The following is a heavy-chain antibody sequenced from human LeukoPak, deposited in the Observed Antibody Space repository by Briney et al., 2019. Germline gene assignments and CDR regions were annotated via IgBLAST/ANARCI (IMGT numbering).Heavy chain of an antibody. CDR2: VYTSGNT. CDR3: ARSADYGVYNWFDP. CDR1: GGSLSSYY. D-gene: IGHD4-17*01. V-gene: IGHV4-4*07. Sequence: SETLSLTCTVSGGSLSSYYWSWIRQSAGKGLEWIGRVYTSGNTGYNPSLKSRLTMSLDMSNNQFSLKVTSVTAADTAVYYCARSADYGVYNWFDPWGPGTLVTVSS. J-gene: IGHJ5*02.